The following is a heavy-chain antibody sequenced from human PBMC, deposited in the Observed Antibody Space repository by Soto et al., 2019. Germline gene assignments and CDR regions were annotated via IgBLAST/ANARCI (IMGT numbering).Heavy chain of an antibody. CDR2: IIPIFGTA. J-gene: IGHJ4*02. Sequence: ASVKVSCKASGGTFSSYAISWVRQAPGQGLEWMGGIIPIFGTANYAQKFQGRVTITADESTSTAYMELSSLRSEDTAVYYCARGRNMGYSYGFDYWGQGTLVTVSS. CDR3: ARGRNMGYSYGFDY. V-gene: IGHV1-69*13. D-gene: IGHD5-18*01. CDR1: GGTFSSYA.